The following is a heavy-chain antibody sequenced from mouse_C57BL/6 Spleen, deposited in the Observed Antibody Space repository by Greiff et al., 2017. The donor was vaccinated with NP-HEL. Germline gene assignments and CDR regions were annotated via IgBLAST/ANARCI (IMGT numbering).Heavy chain of an antibody. CDR3: ARNYYGSSYCDV. CDR2: IWSGGST. J-gene: IGHJ1*03. D-gene: IGHD1-1*01. CDR1: GFSLTSYG. V-gene: IGHV2-2*01. Sequence: QVQLPQSGPGLVQPSQSLSITCTVSGFSLTSYGVHWVRQSPGKGLEWLGVIWSGGSTDYNAAFISRLSISKDNSKSQVFFKMNSLQADATAIYYCARNYYGSSYCDVWGTGTTVTVSS.